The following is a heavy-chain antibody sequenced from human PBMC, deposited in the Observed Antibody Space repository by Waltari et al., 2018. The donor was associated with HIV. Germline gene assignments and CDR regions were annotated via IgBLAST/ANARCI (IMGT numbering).Heavy chain of an antibody. D-gene: IGHD1-26*01. CDR3: SRPSGPLHSYGMDV. J-gene: IGHJ6*02. Sequence: EVHLMESGGGLVKPGRSLRLSCRGSGFPFGDCGLSWFRQAPGKGLEWVGFITSEAYGGTAEYAASVTGRFTISREDSKSTAYMQMNRLESEDTGVYFCSRPSGPLHSYGMDVWGQGTTVIVSS. V-gene: IGHV3-49*05. CDR1: GFPFGDCG. CDR2: ITSEAYGGTA.